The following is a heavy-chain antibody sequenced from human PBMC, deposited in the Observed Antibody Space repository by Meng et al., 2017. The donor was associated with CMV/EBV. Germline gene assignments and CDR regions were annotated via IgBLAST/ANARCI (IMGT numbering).Heavy chain of an antibody. Sequence: GESLKISCAASGFTFSSYWMSWVRQAPGKGLEWVSSISSSSSYIYYADSVKGRFTISRDNAKNSLYLQMNSLRAEDTAVYYCARESRGPRITGTDYWGQGTLVTVSS. CDR1: GFTFSSYW. CDR3: ARESRGPRITGTDY. J-gene: IGHJ4*02. D-gene: IGHD1-20*01. CDR2: ISSSSSYI. V-gene: IGHV3-21*01.